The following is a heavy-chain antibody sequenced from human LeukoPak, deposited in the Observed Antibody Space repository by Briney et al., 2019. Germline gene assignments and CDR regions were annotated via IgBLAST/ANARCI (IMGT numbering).Heavy chain of an antibody. CDR2: IHSGGST. CDR1: GFTVSSNY. J-gene: IGHJ4*02. V-gene: IGHV3-53*01. D-gene: IGHD4-17*01. CDR3: ARDRGYGDYYFDY. Sequence: PGGSLRLSCAASGFTVSSNYMSWVRQAPGKGLEWVSVIHSGGSTYYADSVKGRFTISRDNSKNTLYLQMNSLRAEDTAVYYCARDRGYGDYYFDYWGQGTLVTVSS.